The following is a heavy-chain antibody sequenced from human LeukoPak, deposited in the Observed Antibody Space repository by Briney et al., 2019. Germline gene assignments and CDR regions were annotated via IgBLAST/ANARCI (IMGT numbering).Heavy chain of an antibody. Sequence: GGSLRLSCAASGFTFSSYAMSWVRQAPGKGLEWVSAISGSGGSTYYADSVKGRFTISRDNSRNTLYLQMNSLRAEDTAVYYCAKDRADSSSWTGYYYYYMDVWGKGTTVTVSS. D-gene: IGHD6-13*01. CDR1: GFTFSSYA. J-gene: IGHJ6*03. CDR3: AKDRADSSSWTGYYYYYMDV. CDR2: ISGSGGST. V-gene: IGHV3-23*01.